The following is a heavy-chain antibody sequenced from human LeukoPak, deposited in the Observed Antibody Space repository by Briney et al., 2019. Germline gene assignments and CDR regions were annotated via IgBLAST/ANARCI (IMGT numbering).Heavy chain of an antibody. V-gene: IGHV3-20*04. Sequence: PGGSLRLSCAASGFTFDDYGMSWVRQAPGKGLEWVSGINWNGGSTGYADSVKGRFTISRDNAKNSLYLQMNSLRAEDTALYYCARIASLCSSTSCYLDYWGQGTLVTVSS. J-gene: IGHJ4*02. CDR1: GFTFDDYG. CDR2: INWNGGST. D-gene: IGHD2-2*01. CDR3: ARIASLCSSTSCYLDY.